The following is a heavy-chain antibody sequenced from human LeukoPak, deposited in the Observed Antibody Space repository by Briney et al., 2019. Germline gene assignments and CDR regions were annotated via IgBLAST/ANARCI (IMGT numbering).Heavy chain of an antibody. V-gene: IGHV3-30*04. CDR1: GFTFSSYA. J-gene: IGHJ4*02. CDR2: ISYDGSNK. D-gene: IGHD3-9*01. CDR3: ASLGAFDWLPRSVKTDY. Sequence: GGSLRLSCAASGFTFSSYAMHWVRQAPGKGLEWVAVISYDGSNKYYADSVKGRFTISRDNSNNTLYLKMNSLRAEDTAVYYCASLGAFDWLPRSVKTDYWGQGTLVTVSS.